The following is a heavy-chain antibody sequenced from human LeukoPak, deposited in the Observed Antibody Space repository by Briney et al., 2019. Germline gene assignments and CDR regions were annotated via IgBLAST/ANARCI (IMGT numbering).Heavy chain of an antibody. V-gene: IGHV3-74*01. Sequence: GGSLRLSCAASGFTFSSYWMHWVRQAPGKGLLWVSRINSDGSSTSYADSVKGRFTISRDNAKNTLYLQMNSLRAEDTAVYYCARDLWGYYDSSGYTDDYWGQGTLVTVSS. J-gene: IGHJ4*02. D-gene: IGHD3-22*01. CDR1: GFTFSSYW. CDR3: ARDLWGYYDSSGYTDDY. CDR2: INSDGSST.